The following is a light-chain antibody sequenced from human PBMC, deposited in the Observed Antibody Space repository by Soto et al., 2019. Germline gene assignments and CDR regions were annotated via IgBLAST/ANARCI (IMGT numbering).Light chain of an antibody. V-gene: IGKV3-11*01. CDR1: QSVSSN. CDR2: QAY. Sequence: VLTQSPGTLSLSPGERATLSCRASQSVSSNLAWYQQKPGQAPRLLIYQAYTRATGIPARFSGSGSGTDFTLTISSLEPEDFAIYYCQQRQYWPPITXGQGTRLEIK. J-gene: IGKJ5*01. CDR3: QQRQYWPPIT.